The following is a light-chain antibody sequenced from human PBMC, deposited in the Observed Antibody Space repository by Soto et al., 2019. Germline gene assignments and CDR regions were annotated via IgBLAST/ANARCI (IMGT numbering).Light chain of an antibody. CDR3: QHYNNWHPDYT. J-gene: IGKJ2*01. CDR1: QSIRSY. V-gene: IGKV3-15*01. CDR2: GAS. Sequence: VMTQSPATLSVSPGETATLSCRASQSIRSYLAWYQQKPGQAPRLLIYGASMRATGVPTRFSGSGSGTEFTLTISSLQSEDFAVYYCQHYNNWHPDYTFGQGTKVDIK.